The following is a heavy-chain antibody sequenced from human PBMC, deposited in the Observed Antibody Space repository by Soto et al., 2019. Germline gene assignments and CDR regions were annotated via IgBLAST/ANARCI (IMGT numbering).Heavy chain of an antibody. CDR3: ARRPSIMVMNAAVDI. CDR1: GYHFTSYW. Sequence: PGESLKISCKGSGYHFTSYWIAWVRQMPGKGMEWVGIIYPGDSDTRYSPSFQGQVIISIDKSLISAYLQLSSLKASDTAMYYCARRPSIMVMNAAVDIWGQGTMVTVSS. V-gene: IGHV5-51*03. CDR2: IYPGDSDT. D-gene: IGHD2-21*01. J-gene: IGHJ3*02.